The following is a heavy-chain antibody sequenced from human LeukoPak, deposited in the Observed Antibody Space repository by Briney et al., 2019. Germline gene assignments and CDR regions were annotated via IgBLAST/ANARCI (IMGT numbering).Heavy chain of an antibody. CDR1: GFTFSDHY. J-gene: IGHJ4*02. Sequence: PGGSLRLSCAASGFTFSDHYMDWVRQAPGKGLEWVGRTRNKANSYTTEYAASVKGRFTISRDNAKTSLYLQMNSLRAEDTAVYYCARDLSGIAGYTYGRGIDYWGQGTLVTVSS. D-gene: IGHD5-18*01. V-gene: IGHV3-72*01. CDR2: TRNKANSYTT. CDR3: ARDLSGIAGYTYGRGIDY.